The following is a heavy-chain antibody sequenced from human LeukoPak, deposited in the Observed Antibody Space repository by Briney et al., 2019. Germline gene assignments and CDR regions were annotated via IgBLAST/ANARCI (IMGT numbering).Heavy chain of an antibody. Sequence: ASVKVSCKVSGYTLTELSMHWVRQAPGKGLEWMGGFDPEDGETIYAQKFQGRVTMTEDTSTDTAYMELSSLRSEDTAVYYCARGPRYCSSTSCYYYFDYWGQGTLVTVSS. CDR3: ARGPRYCSSTSCYYYFDY. CDR2: FDPEDGET. J-gene: IGHJ4*02. D-gene: IGHD2-2*01. V-gene: IGHV1-24*01. CDR1: GYTLTELS.